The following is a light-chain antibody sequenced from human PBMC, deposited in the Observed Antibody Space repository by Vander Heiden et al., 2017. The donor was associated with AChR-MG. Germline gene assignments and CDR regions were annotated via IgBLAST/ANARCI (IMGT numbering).Light chain of an antibody. J-gene: IGKJ1*01. Sequence: DIQMTQSPSSLSASVGDRVTITCRASQGVRNALAWYQQRPGKAPQRLIYGASRLENGVPSRFSGSGSGTQFTLTISSLQPEDFATYYCLQHGDYPWTFGQGTKVDIK. CDR2: GAS. CDR3: LQHGDYPWT. V-gene: IGKV1-17*01. CDR1: QGVRNA.